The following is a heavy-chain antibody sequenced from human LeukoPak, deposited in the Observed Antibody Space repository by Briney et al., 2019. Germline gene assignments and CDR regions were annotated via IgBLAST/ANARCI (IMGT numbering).Heavy chain of an antibody. Sequence: GGSLRLSCAASGFIFSSYEMKWVRQAPGKGLEGVSYTSSSGSNTYYADSVKGRFTISRDNAKKSLYLQMNTLRAEDRAVYYCARWSYVSGTWFLDSWGQGALVTVSS. CDR3: ARWSYVSGTWFLDS. J-gene: IGHJ4*02. CDR2: TSSSGSNT. V-gene: IGHV3-48*03. D-gene: IGHD3-10*01. CDR1: GFIFSSYE.